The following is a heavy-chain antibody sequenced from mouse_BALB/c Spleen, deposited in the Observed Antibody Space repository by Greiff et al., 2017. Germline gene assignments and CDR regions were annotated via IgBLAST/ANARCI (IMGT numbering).Heavy chain of an antibody. Sequence: EVQLQQSGAELVKPGASVKLSCTASGFNIKDTYMHWVKQRPEQGLEWIGRIDPANGNTKYDPKFQGKATITADTSSNTAYLQLSSLTSEDTAVYYCARSRWSDYFDYWGQGTTLTVSS. CDR1: GFNIKDTY. D-gene: IGHD2-3*01. V-gene: IGHV14-3*02. CDR3: ARSRWSDYFDY. J-gene: IGHJ2*01. CDR2: IDPANGNT.